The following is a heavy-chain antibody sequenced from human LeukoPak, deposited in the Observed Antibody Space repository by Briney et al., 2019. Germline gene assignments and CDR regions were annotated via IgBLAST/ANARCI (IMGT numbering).Heavy chain of an antibody. CDR1: GFTFSSYR. J-gene: IGHJ2*01. Sequence: GGSLRLSCAASGFTFSSYRMHWVRQAPGKGLVWVSRINSDGSSTSYADSVKGRFTISTENAKNTLSLQMNSLRAEDTAVYYCARAASNIVVAGDWYFDLWGRGTLVTVSS. CDR2: INSDGSST. D-gene: IGHD6-19*01. CDR3: ARAASNIVVAGDWYFDL. V-gene: IGHV3-74*01.